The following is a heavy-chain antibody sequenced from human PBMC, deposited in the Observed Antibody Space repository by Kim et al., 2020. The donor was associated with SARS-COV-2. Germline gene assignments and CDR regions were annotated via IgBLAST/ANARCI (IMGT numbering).Heavy chain of an antibody. CDR2: IYYSGST. J-gene: IGHJ3*02. Sequence: SETLSLTCTVSGGSISSSSYYWGWIRQPPGKGLEWIGSIYYSGSTYYNPSLKSRVTISVDTSKNQFSLKLSSVTAADTAVYYCARCYRQESHRFAFDIWGQGTMVTVSS. CDR3: ARCYRQESHRFAFDI. D-gene: IGHD2-2*02. CDR1: GGSISSSSYY. V-gene: IGHV4-39*01.